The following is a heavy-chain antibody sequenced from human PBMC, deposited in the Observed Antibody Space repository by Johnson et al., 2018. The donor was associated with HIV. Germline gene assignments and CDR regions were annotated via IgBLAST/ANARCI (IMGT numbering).Heavy chain of an antibody. J-gene: IGHJ3*02. CDR3: ARAKSYGDYRAKAFDI. CDR1: GFTFSSYA. CDR2: ISYDGSNK. V-gene: IGHV3-30*04. Sequence: QVQLVESGGGVVQPGRSLRLSCAASGFTFSSYAMHWVRQAPGKGLEWVAVISYDGSNKYYADSVKGRFTISRDNSKNTLYLQMNSLRAEDTAVYYCARAKSYGDYRAKAFDIWGQGTMVTVSS. D-gene: IGHD4-17*01.